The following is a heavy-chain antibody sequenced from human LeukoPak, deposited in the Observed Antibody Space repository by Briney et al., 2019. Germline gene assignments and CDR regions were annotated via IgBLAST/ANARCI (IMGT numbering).Heavy chain of an antibody. CDR2: ISGSGDST. CDR3: AKSTATTIGIPFDY. D-gene: IGHD6-25*01. V-gene: IGHV3-23*01. J-gene: IGHJ4*02. CDR1: GFTFSSYA. Sequence: PGGSLRLSCAASGFTFSSYAMSWVRQAPGKGLEWVSAISGSGDSTYYADSVKGRFTISRDNSKNTLHLQMNSLRAVDTAVYFCAKSTATTIGIPFDYWGQGTLVTVSS.